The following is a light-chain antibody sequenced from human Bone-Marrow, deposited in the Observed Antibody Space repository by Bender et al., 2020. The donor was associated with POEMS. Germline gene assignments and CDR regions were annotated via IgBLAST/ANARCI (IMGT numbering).Light chain of an antibody. Sequence: QSALTQPASVSGSPGQSITVSCTGTSSDFGNYNFVSWYQPLPGTAPKLMIFEDNKRPSGVSYRFSCSKSGNTASLTISGLQAEDEADYYCCSYADSTTFPYVFGTGTKVTVL. CDR1: SSDFGNYNF. CDR3: CSYADSTTFPYV. CDR2: EDN. J-gene: IGLJ1*01. V-gene: IGLV2-23*02.